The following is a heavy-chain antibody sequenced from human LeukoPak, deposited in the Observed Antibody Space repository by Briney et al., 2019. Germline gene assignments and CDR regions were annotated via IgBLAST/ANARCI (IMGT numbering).Heavy chain of an antibody. V-gene: IGHV3-23*01. CDR1: GFTFSNYA. J-gene: IGHJ4*02. CDR2: ISGSGGST. CDR3: ARGRNLVATSGYFDF. D-gene: IGHD5-12*01. Sequence: GGSLRLSCAASGFTFSNYAMSWVRQAPGKGLEWVSSISGSGGSTYYPDSVKGRFTISRDNSKNTLYLQMNSLRAEDTAVYYCARGRNLVATSGYFDFWGQGTLVTVSS.